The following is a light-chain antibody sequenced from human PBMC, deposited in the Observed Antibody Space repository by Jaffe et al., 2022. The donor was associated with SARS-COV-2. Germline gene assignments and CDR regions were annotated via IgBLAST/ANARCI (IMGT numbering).Light chain of an antibody. CDR2: DVS. J-gene: IGLJ3*02. CDR1: SSDIGGYNF. V-gene: IGLV2-14*03. CDR3: SSYTTISTL. Sequence: QSALTQPASVSGSPGQSITISCTGTSSDIGGYNFVSWYQQHPGKAPKLMIFDVSNRPSGVSVRFSGSKSGNTASLTISGLRAEDEADYYCSSYTTISTLFGGGTKLTVL.